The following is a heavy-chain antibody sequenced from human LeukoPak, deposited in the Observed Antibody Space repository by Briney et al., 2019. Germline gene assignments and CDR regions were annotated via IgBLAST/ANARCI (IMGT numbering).Heavy chain of an antibody. J-gene: IGHJ6*02. CDR2: IYYSGST. CDR3: ASQYYYDSSGYYYGGGYYYGMDV. Sequence: SETLSLTSTVSGGSISSSSYYWGWIRQPPGKGLEWIGSIYYSGSTYYNPSLKSRVTISVDTSKNQFSLKLSSVTAADTAVYYCASQYYYDSSGYYYGGGYYYGMDVWGQGTTVTVSS. V-gene: IGHV4-39*01. D-gene: IGHD3-22*01. CDR1: GGSISSSSYY.